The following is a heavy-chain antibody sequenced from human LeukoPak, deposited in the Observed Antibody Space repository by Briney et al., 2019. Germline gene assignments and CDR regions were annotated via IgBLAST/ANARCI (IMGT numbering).Heavy chain of an antibody. CDR2: IYPGDSDT. J-gene: IGHJ4*02. CDR3: ARLDDYAAAFGY. CDR1: GYSFSSYW. V-gene: IGHV5-51*01. D-gene: IGHD4-17*01. Sequence: GESLKISCKGSGYSFSSYWIGWVRQMPGKGLEWMGIIYPGDSDTRYSPSFQGQVIISADRSISTAYLQYNSLKASDTAMYYCARLDDYAAAFGYWGQGTLVTVSS.